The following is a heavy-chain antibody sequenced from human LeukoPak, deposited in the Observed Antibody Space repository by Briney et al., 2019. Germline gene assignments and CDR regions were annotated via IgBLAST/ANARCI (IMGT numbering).Heavy chain of an antibody. D-gene: IGHD4-17*01. J-gene: IGHJ4*02. Sequence: GGSLRLSCAASGFTFSNAWMSWVRQAPRKGLEWVSAISGSGGSTYYADSVKGRFTISRDNSKNTLYLQMNSLRAEDTAVYYCARDLYGDYYFDYWGQGTLVTVSS. CDR1: GFTFSNAW. CDR3: ARDLYGDYYFDY. CDR2: ISGSGGST. V-gene: IGHV3-23*01.